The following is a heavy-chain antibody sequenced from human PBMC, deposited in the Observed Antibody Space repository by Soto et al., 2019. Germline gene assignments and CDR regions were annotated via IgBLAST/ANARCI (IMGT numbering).Heavy chain of an antibody. V-gene: IGHV4-31*03. CDR1: GDSISSGDYY. CDR2: ISYSGTT. D-gene: IGHD3-10*01. J-gene: IGHJ6*02. Sequence: QVQLQESGPGLVKPSQTLSLTCTVSGDSISSGDYYWSWIRQHPAKGLEWIGYISYSGTTYYNPSLKSRITISLDPSKNQFSLKLSSVTAADTAVYYCARDYGSGFYFGMDVWGQGTTVTSSS. CDR3: ARDYGSGFYFGMDV.